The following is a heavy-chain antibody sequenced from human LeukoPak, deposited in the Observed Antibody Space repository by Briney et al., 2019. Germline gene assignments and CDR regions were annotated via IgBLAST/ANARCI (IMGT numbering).Heavy chain of an antibody. CDR2: IKQDGSEK. CDR1: GFTFSSYW. CDR3: ARAGSFWHYVY. V-gene: IGHV3-7*01. D-gene: IGHD1-7*01. Sequence: SGGSLRLSCTASGFTFSSYWMSWVRQTPGKGLEWVANIKQDGSEKYYVDSVKGRFTISRDNAKNSLSLQMNSLRVEDTAVYYCARAGSFWHYVYWGQGTLVTVSS. J-gene: IGHJ4*02.